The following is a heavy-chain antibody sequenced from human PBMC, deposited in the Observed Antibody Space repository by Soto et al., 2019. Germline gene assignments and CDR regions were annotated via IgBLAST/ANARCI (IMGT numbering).Heavy chain of an antibody. CDR2: ISYDGSSK. D-gene: IGHD3-22*01. CDR1: GFTFSSYV. J-gene: IGHJ4*02. V-gene: IGHV3-30*18. Sequence: AGGSLRLSCAASGFTFSSYVMHWVRQAPGKGLEWVKVISYDGSSKYYADSVKGRFNISSDNSKNTLYLKMNSLRAEDTAAYYCAKGGDTSGYPDYWGQGTLVTVSS. CDR3: AKGGDTSGYPDY.